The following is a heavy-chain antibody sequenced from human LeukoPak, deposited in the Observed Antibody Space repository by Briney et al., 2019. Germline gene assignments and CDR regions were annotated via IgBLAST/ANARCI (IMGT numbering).Heavy chain of an antibody. CDR1: GYSFISYW. Sequence: GESLQISCKGSGYSFISYWIGWVRQMPGKGLEWMGIIYPGDSDTRYSPSFQGQVTISADKSISTAYLQWSTLKASDTAMYYCARRASSSWDLDYWGQGTLVTVSS. CDR2: IYPGDSDT. V-gene: IGHV5-51*01. J-gene: IGHJ4*02. D-gene: IGHD6-13*01. CDR3: ARRASSSWDLDY.